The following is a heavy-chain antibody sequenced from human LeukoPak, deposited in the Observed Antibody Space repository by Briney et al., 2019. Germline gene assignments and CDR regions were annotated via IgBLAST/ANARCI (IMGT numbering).Heavy chain of an antibody. CDR1: GGSFSGYH. J-gene: IGHJ6*02. V-gene: IGHV4-34*01. CDR2: INHSGST. CDR3: ARARGYSYGYPLDV. Sequence: PSETLSLTCAVYGGSFSGYHWSWIRQPPGKGLEWIGEINHSGSTNYNPSLKSRVTISVDTSKNQFSLKLSSVTAADTAVYYCARARGYSYGYPLDVWGQGTTVTVSS. D-gene: IGHD5-18*01.